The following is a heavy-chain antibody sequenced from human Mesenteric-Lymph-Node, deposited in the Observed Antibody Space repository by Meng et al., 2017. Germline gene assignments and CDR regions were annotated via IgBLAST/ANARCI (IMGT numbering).Heavy chain of an antibody. J-gene: IGHJ4*02. D-gene: IGHD3-10*01. V-gene: IGHV4-4*02. Sequence: GRLEEPGPGSVMPSGTLSVTCAVSVGATSSSSWWSWVRQPQGKGLEWIGEIYHSGSTNYNPSLKSRVTISADKSKNQFSLKLSSVTAADTAVYYCARVRGDYWGQGTLVTVSS. CDR2: IYHSGST. CDR3: ARVRGDY. CDR1: VGATSSSSW.